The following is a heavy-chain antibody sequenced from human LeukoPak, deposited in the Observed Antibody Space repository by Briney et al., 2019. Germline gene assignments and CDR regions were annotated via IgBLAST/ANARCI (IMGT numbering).Heavy chain of an antibody. Sequence: ASVKVSCKASGYTFTSYGISWVRQAPGQGLEWMGWISAYNGNTKYAQKLQGRVTMTTDTSTSTAYMELRSLRSDDTAVYYCARDRRRGYSGHGLNDAFDIWGQGTMVTVSS. CDR2: ISAYNGNT. V-gene: IGHV1-18*01. CDR3: ARDRRRGYSGHGLNDAFDI. D-gene: IGHD5-12*01. J-gene: IGHJ3*02. CDR1: GYTFTSYG.